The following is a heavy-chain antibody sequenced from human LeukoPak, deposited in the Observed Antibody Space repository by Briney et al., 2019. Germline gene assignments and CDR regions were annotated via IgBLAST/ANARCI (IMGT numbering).Heavy chain of an antibody. CDR3: AKSPGPYYYGYYFDF. D-gene: IGHD3-22*01. J-gene: IGHJ4*02. CDR2: ISGSGATM. CDR1: GFTFSNYG. V-gene: IGHV3-23*01. Sequence: GGSLRLSCAGSGFTFSNYGVSWVRQAPGKGLEWVSGISGSGATMFYADSVTGRFTISRDNSKNTLYLQMSSLRAEDMALYYCAKSPGPYYYGYYFDFWGQGTLVAVSS.